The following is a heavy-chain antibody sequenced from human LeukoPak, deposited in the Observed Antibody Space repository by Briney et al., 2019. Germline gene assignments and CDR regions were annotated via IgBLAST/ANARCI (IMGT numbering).Heavy chain of an antibody. CDR3: ARDLLDSFDI. CDR1: GDSVSINSAA. Sequence: SQTLSLTFAISGDSVSINSAAWNWIRQSPSRGLEWLGRTYYRSKWFNDYAVSVKSRITINPETSKNQFSLQLNSVTPEDTAVYYCARDLLDSFDIWGQGTMVTVSS. J-gene: IGHJ3*02. V-gene: IGHV6-1*01. CDR2: TYYRSKWFN.